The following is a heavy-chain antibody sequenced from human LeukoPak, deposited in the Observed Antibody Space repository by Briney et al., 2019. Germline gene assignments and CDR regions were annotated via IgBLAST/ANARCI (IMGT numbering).Heavy chain of an antibody. Sequence: GGSLRLSCAASGFTFSSYSMNWVRQAPGKGLEWVSYISSSSSTIYYADSVKGRFTISRDNAKNSLYLQMNSLRAEDTAVYYCARESGRSYSPDFDYWGQGTLVTVSS. CDR1: GFTFSSYS. J-gene: IGHJ4*02. CDR2: ISSSSSTI. CDR3: ARESGRSYSPDFDY. V-gene: IGHV3-48*01. D-gene: IGHD1-26*01.